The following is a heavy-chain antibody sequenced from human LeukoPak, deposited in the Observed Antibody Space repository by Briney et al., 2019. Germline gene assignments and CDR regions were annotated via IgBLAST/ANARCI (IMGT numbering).Heavy chain of an antibody. CDR1: GYTFTSYG. V-gene: IGHV1-18*01. CDR3: ATRVVEVITTGPQTEADY. CDR2: ISAYNGNT. D-gene: IGHD3-22*01. Sequence: ASVKVSCKASGYTFTSYGISWVRQAPGQGLEWMGWISAYNGNTNYAQKLQGRVTMTTDTSTGTAYMELRSLRSDDTAVYFRATRVVEVITTGPQTEADYWGQGTLVTVSS. J-gene: IGHJ4*02.